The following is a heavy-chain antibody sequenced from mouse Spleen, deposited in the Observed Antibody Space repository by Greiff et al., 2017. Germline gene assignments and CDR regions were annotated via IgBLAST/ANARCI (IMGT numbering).Heavy chain of an antibody. J-gene: IGHJ2*01. CDR3: ARARRNFDY. CDR2: ISYDGSN. Sequence: EVQLQESGPGLVKPSQSLSLTCSVTGYSITSGYYWNWIRQFPGNKLEWMGYISYDGSNNYNPSLKNRSSITRDTSKNQFFLKLNSVTTEDTATYYCARARRNFDYWGQGTTLTVSS. V-gene: IGHV3-6*01. CDR1: GYSITSGYY.